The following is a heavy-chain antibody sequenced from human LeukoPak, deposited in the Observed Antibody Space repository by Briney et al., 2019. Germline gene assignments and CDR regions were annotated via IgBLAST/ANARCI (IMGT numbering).Heavy chain of an antibody. CDR2: IIPIFGTA. D-gene: IGHD6-13*01. CDR1: GGTFSSYA. Sequence: SVKVSCKASGGTFSSYAISWVRQAPGQGLEWMGGIIPIFGTANYAQKFQGRVTITADESTSTAYMELSSLRSEDTAVYYCASYGSSSWYYYYGMDVWGQGTTLTVSS. V-gene: IGHV1-69*13. CDR3: ASYGSSSWYYYYGMDV. J-gene: IGHJ6*02.